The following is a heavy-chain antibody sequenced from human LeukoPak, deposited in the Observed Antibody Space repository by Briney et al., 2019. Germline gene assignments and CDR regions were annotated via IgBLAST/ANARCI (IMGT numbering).Heavy chain of an antibody. CDR3: ARDGRSGYEDL. Sequence: SETLSLTCTVSGDSVSSYYWSWIRQPPGKGLEWIGYIYYSGSTNYNPSLKSRVTISVDTSKNQFSLKLTSVTAADTAIYYCARDGRSGYEDLWGPGTLVTVSS. CDR1: GDSVSSYY. D-gene: IGHD5-12*01. CDR2: IYYSGST. J-gene: IGHJ5*02. V-gene: IGHV4-59*02.